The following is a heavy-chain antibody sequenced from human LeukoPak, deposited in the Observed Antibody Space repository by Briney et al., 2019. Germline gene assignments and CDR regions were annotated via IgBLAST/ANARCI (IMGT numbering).Heavy chain of an antibody. J-gene: IGHJ4*02. CDR1: GFTFSSYA. D-gene: IGHD5-12*01. CDR3: AKAEARGYSGFVDY. CDR2: ISGSGGST. Sequence: GGSLRLSCAASGFTFSSYAMSWVRQAPGKGLEWVSAISGSGGSTYYADSVKGRFTISRDNSKNTLYLQMNSLRAEDTAVYYCAKAEARGYSGFVDYWGQGTLVTVSS. V-gene: IGHV3-23*01.